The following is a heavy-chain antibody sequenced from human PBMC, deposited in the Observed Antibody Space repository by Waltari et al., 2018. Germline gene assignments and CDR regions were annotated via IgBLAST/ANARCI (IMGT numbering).Heavy chain of an antibody. Sequence: EVQLLESGGGLVQPGGSLRLSCAASGFTFSYYAMSWVRQAPGKGLEWVSVISGRGGNTYYADSVKGRFTISKDNSKNTLYLQMNSLRAEDTAVYYCAKEIAAAGTNDPYYFDYWGQGTLVTVSS. CDR1: GFTFSYYA. CDR2: ISGRGGNT. J-gene: IGHJ4*02. CDR3: AKEIAAAGTNDPYYFDY. V-gene: IGHV3-23*01. D-gene: IGHD6-13*01.